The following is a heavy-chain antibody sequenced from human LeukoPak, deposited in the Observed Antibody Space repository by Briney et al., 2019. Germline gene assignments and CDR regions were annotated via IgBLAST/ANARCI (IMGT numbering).Heavy chain of an antibody. CDR1: GGSISSYY. V-gene: IGHV4-59*01. D-gene: IGHD4-17*01. CDR2: IYYSGST. J-gene: IGHJ4*02. Sequence: PSETLSLTCTVSGGSISSYYWSWTRQPPGKGLEWIGYIYYSGSTNYNPSLKSRVTISVDTSKNQFSLKLSSVTAADTAVYYCARDQYGDYVFDYWGQGTLVTVSS. CDR3: ARDQYGDYVFDY.